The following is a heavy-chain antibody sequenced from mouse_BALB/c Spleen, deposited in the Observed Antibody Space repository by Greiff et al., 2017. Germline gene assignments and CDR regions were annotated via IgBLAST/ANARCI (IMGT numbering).Heavy chain of an antibody. D-gene: IGHD1-1*01. J-gene: IGHJ4*01. CDR3: ARWGDYYGSSRAMDY. Sequence: EVMLVESGGGLVKPGGSLKLSCAASGFTFSSYAMSWVRQTPEKRLEWVATISSGGSYTYYPDSVKGRFTISRDNAKNTLYLQMSSLRSEDTAMYYCARWGDYYGSSRAMDYWGQGTSVTVSS. CDR2: ISSGGSYT. CDR1: GFTFSSYA. V-gene: IGHV5-9-1*01.